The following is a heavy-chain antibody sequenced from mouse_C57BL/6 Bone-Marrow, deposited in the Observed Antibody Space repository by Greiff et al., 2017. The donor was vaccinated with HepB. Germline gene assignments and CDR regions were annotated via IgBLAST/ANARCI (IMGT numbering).Heavy chain of an antibody. V-gene: IGHV6-6*01. CDR2: IRNKANNHAT. CDR3: TFPPSGVRAMDY. Sequence: DVHLVESGGGLVQPGGSMKLSCAASGFTFSDAWMDWVRQSPEKGLEWVAEIRNKANNHATYYAESVKGRFTISRDDSKSSVYLQMNSLRAEDTGIYYCTFPPSGVRAMDYWGQGTSVTVSS. CDR1: GFTFSDAW. J-gene: IGHJ4*01. D-gene: IGHD3-1*01.